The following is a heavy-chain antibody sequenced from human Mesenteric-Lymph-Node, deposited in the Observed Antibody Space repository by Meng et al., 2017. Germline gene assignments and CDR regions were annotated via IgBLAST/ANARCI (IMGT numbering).Heavy chain of an antibody. J-gene: IGHJ4*02. V-gene: IGHV3-74*01. Sequence: GESLKISCAASGFTFSGYWMHWVRQASGKGLVWVSRIYSDGTNTIYADSVKGRFTISRDNAKNTLYLQMNSLRVEDTAVYYCVRDRYSSGTHYFDSWGQGTLVTVSS. CDR1: GFTFSGYW. CDR3: VRDRYSSGTHYFDS. CDR2: IYSDGTNT. D-gene: IGHD5-18*01.